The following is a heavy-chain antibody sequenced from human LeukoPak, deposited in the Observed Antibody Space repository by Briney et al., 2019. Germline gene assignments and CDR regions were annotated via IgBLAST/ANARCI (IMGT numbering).Heavy chain of an antibody. CDR1: GFAFTGYD. Sequence: ASVRVSCKATGFAFTGYDFSWVRQAPGQGLEWMGWISANDGKIHYSERHQGRMTMSTDTVTSTVYMELRSLRSDDTAVYYCARELHVERDDYWGQGTLVTVSS. CDR3: ARELHVERDDY. V-gene: IGHV1-18*01. CDR2: ISANDGKI. J-gene: IGHJ4*02. D-gene: IGHD1-1*01.